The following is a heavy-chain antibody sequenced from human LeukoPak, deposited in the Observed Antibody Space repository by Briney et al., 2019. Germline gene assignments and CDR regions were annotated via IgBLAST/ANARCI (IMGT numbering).Heavy chain of an antibody. J-gene: IGHJ6*03. CDR2: VYYSGRT. V-gene: IGHV4-39*01. CDR1: GRSISSYSFP. D-gene: IGHD1-14*01. CDR3: ARSVRTWSHTTNYYPYYLGV. Sequence: PSETLPLTCAVSGRSISSYSFPWNWLPQSPGQAQEWIGTVYYSGRTNYSPSYNSRVTISVDTSKTQFSQTLTSVSAADAAFYFCARSVRTWSHTTNYYPYYLGVWDKGTPVTVSS.